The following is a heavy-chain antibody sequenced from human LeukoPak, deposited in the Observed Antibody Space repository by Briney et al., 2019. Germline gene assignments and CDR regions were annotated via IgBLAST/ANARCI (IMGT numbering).Heavy chain of an antibody. D-gene: IGHD3-3*01. CDR3: ARQIFGVTFGY. Sequence: PGGSLRLSRAASGFTFSSYWMSWVRQAPGKGLEWVANIKQDGSEKYYVDSVKGRFTISRDNAKNSLYLQMNSLRAEDTAVYYCARQIFGVTFGYWGQGTLVTVSS. J-gene: IGHJ4*02. CDR1: GFTFSSYW. V-gene: IGHV3-7*01. CDR2: IKQDGSEK.